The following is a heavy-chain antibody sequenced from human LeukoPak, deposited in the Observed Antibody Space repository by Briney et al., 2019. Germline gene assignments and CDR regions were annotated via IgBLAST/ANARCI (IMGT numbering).Heavy chain of an antibody. CDR2: ISGSGGST. CDR3: ARESGLLGDY. Sequence: PGGSLRLSCAASGLTFSSYGMSWVRQAPGKGLEWVSIISGSGGSTYYADSVKGRFTISRDNSKNTLYLQMNSLRAEDTAMYYCARESGLLGDYWGQGTLVTVSS. D-gene: IGHD3-22*01. CDR1: GLTFSSYG. J-gene: IGHJ4*02. V-gene: IGHV3-23*01.